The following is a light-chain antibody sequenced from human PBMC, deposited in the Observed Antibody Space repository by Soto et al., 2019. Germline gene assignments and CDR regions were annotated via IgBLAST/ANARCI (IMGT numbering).Light chain of an antibody. Sequence: ELVLTQSPGTLSLSPWERATLSCRASQTVTTTHLAWYQQKPGQAPRLLIYGASTRATGIPDRFSGGGSGTDFTLTISRLEPEDFAVYYCQQYGNSLWTFGQGTKVDIK. CDR1: QTVTTTH. CDR2: GAS. J-gene: IGKJ1*01. CDR3: QQYGNSLWT. V-gene: IGKV3-20*01.